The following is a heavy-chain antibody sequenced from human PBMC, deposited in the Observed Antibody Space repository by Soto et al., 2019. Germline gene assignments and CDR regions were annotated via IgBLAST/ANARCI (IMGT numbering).Heavy chain of an antibody. Sequence: LALTWAGSCISLINSNWWSLVLQPPGKALEWLGEIFYSGSTKYNPSLNSRVTISADQSKNHLSLRLSSVTAADTAVYYCVHHGGDPYYHDFWGQGILVTVSS. CDR3: VHHGGDPYYHDF. CDR2: IFYSGST. V-gene: IGHV4-4*02. J-gene: IGHJ4*01. CDR1: CISLINSNW. D-gene: IGHD4-17*01.